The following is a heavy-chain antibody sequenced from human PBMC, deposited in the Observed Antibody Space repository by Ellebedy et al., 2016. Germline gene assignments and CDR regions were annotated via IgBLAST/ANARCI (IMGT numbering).Heavy chain of an antibody. Sequence: ASVKVSCKVSGYTLTDLSMHWVRQAPGKGLEWMGGFDPEDGETIYAQKFQGRVIMTEDTSTDTAYMELSSLRSEDTAVYYCARAPSGAAGPFWDYWGQGTLVTVSS. D-gene: IGHD6-13*01. CDR3: ARAPSGAAGPFWDY. CDR1: GYTLTDLS. V-gene: IGHV1-24*01. CDR2: FDPEDGET. J-gene: IGHJ4*02.